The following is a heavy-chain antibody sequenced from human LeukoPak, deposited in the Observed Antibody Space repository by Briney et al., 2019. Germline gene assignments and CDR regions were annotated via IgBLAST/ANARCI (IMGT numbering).Heavy chain of an antibody. J-gene: IGHJ4*02. Sequence: SETLSLTCAVYGGSFSGYYWSWIRQPPGKGLEWIGEINHSGSTNYNPSLKSRVTISVDTSKSQFSLKLSSVAAADTAVYYCARGASMILDYWGQGTLVTVSS. CDR3: ARGASMILDY. V-gene: IGHV4-34*01. D-gene: IGHD3-16*01. CDR2: INHSGST. CDR1: GGSFSGYY.